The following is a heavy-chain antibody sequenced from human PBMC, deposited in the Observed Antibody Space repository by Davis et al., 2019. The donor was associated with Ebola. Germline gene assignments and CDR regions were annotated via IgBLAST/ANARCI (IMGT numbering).Heavy chain of an antibody. V-gene: IGHV3-30-3*01. CDR2: ISYDGSNK. J-gene: IGHJ4*02. CDR1: GFTFSSYA. Sequence: GGSLRLSCAASGFTFSSYAMHWVRQAPGKGLEWVAVISYDGSNKYYADSVKGRFTISRDNSKNTLYLQMNSLRAEDTAVYYCARETPFDYWGQGTLVTVSS. CDR3: ARETPFDY.